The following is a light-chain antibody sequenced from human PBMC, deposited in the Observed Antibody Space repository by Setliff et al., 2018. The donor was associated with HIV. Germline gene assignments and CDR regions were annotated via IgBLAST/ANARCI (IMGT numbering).Light chain of an antibody. J-gene: IGLJ1*01. Sequence: QSALTQPRSVSGSPGQSVTISCTGTSSDVGGYNYVSWYQQHPGKAPKLMTYDVSKRPSGVPDRFSGSKSGYTASLTISGLQAEDEADYYCCSYADSYKVFGTGTKVTVL. V-gene: IGLV2-11*01. CDR2: DVS. CDR3: CSYADSYKV. CDR1: SSDVGGYNY.